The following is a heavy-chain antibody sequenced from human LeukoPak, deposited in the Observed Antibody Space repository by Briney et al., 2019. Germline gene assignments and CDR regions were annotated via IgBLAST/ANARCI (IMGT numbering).Heavy chain of an antibody. J-gene: IGHJ4*02. CDR2: IIPIFGTA. V-gene: IGHV1-69*05. D-gene: IGHD4-17*01. CDR1: GGTFSSYA. Sequence: SVNVSCKASGGTFSSYAISWVRQAPGQGLEWMGGIIPIFGTANYAQKFQGRVTITTDESTSTAYMELSSLRSEDTAVYYCAAGGEDYGDSVIGYGGQGPLVTVSS. CDR3: AAGGEDYGDSVIGY.